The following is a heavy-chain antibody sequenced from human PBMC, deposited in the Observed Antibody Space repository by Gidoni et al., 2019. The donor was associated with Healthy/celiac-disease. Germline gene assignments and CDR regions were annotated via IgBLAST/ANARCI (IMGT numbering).Heavy chain of an antibody. CDR1: GGSISSSSYY. CDR3: ARYQRTDYYDSSGYYTEPRAFDI. J-gene: IGHJ3*02. V-gene: IGHV4-39*01. D-gene: IGHD3-22*01. CDR2: IYYSGST. Sequence: QLQLQESGPGLVKPSETLSLTCTVSGGSISSSSYYWGWIRQPPGKGLEWIGSIYYSGSTYYNPSLKSRVTISVDTSKNQFSLKLSSVTAADTAVYYCARYQRTDYYDSSGYYTEPRAFDIWGQGTMVTVSS.